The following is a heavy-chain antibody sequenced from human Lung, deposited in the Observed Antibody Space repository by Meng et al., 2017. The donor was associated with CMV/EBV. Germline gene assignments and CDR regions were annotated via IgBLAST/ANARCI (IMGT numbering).Heavy chain of an antibody. J-gene: IGHJ4*02. CDR3: ARPDDSSGWYMPFDY. D-gene: IGHD6-19*01. CDR2: IYYSGST. CDR1: GGSISSSSYY. V-gene: IGHV4-39*01. Sequence: SXTXSLXCTVSGGSISSSSYYWGWIRQPPGKGLEWIGSIYYSGSTYYNPSLKSRVTISVDTSKNQFSLKRSSVTAADTAVYYWARPDDSSGWYMPFDYLGQGXLVTVSS.